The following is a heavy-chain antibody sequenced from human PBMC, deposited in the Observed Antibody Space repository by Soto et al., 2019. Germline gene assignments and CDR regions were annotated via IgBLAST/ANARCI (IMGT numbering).Heavy chain of an antibody. CDR2: IIPIFGTA. V-gene: IGHV1-69*06. J-gene: IGHJ6*02. CDR1: GRTCSSYP. D-gene: IGHD3-22*01. CDR3: ARGGNLYDSSGYPRLYYYYGMDV. Sequence: SVKVSYKASGRTCSSYPISWVRQAPGQGLEWMGGIIPIFGTANYAQKFQGRVTITADKSTSTAYMELSSLRSEDTAVYYCARGGNLYDSSGYPRLYYYYGMDVWGQGTTVTVSS.